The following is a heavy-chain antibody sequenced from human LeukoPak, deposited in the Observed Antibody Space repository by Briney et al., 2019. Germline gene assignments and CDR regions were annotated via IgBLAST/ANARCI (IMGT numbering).Heavy chain of an antibody. Sequence: GASVKVSCKASGYTFTSYAMHWVRQAPGQRLEWMGWINAGNGNTKYSQKFQGRVTITRDTSASTAYMELRSLRSNDTAVYYCASAVIDRWELLTHAFDIWGQGTMVTVSS. CDR3: ASAVIDRWELLTHAFDI. J-gene: IGHJ3*02. CDR1: GYTFTSYA. CDR2: INAGNGNT. D-gene: IGHD1-26*01. V-gene: IGHV1-3*01.